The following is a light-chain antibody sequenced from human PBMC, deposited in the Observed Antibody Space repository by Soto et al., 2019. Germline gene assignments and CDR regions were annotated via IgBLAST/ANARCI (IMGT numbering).Light chain of an antibody. J-gene: IGKJ1*01. V-gene: IGKV3-15*01. CDR2: GAS. CDR1: QYIGSN. Sequence: EIVMTQSPATLSVSPGERATLSCRASQYIGSNLAWYQQKPGQAPRLLIYGASTRATGIPARFSGSGSETEFTLTISSLQAGDSAVYFCQQYNNWPTWTFGQGTKV. CDR3: QQYNNWPTWT.